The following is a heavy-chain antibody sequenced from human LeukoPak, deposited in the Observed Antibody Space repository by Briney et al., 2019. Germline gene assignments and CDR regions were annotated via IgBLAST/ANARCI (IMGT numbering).Heavy chain of an antibody. V-gene: IGHV4-34*01. CDR1: GGSFSGYY. CDR2: INHSGST. D-gene: IGHD6-19*01. Sequence: SETLSLTCAVYGGSFSGYYWSRIRQPPGKGLEWIGEINHSGSTNYNPSLKSRVTISVDTSKNQFSLKLSSVTAADTAVYYCARNSGGADYGMDVWGQGTTVTVSS. J-gene: IGHJ6*02. CDR3: ARNSGGADYGMDV.